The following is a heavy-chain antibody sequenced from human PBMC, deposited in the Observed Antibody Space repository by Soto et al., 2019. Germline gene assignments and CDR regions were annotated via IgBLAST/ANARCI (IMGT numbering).Heavy chain of an antibody. Sequence: QITLKESGPTLVTRTQTRTLTCTFSGFSLSTSGVGVAWIRQPPGKALEWLALIYWDDDKRYRPSLESRLTITKENSKNQVVLTMTNMDSVDTATDYCAYLPCSGGSCYWFSFSGMDVWGQGTTVTVSS. V-gene: IGHV2-5*02. CDR3: AYLPCSGGSCYWFSFSGMDV. CDR1: GFSLSTSGVG. CDR2: IYWDDDK. D-gene: IGHD2-15*01. J-gene: IGHJ6*02.